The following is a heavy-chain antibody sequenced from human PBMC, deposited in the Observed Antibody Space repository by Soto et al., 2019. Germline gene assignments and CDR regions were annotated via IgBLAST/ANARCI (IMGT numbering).Heavy chain of an antibody. CDR1: GFTFSDYG. D-gene: IGHD1-26*01. CDR3: AKDLAVGAVGDRFDS. Sequence: PGESLKISCAASGFTFSDYGMSWVRQAPGKGLEWVSVVSGSGDRLDYADTVKGRVTIPRDTSKNTLYLQMNRLRAEDTAVYYCAKDLAVGAVGDRFDS. CDR2: VSGSGDRL. J-gene: IGHJ5*01. V-gene: IGHV3-23*01.